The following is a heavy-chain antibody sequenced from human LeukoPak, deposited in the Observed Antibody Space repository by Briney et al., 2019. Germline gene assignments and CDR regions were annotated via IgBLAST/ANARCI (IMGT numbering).Heavy chain of an antibody. Sequence: ASVEVSCTASGYTFTGYYMYWVRQAPGQGLDWMGWINPNSGGTNYAQKFQGRVTMTRDTSISTAYMELSRLRSDDTAVYYCARGYSYGYDYWGQGTLVTVSS. D-gene: IGHD5-18*01. CDR3: ARGYSYGYDY. V-gene: IGHV1-2*02. CDR2: INPNSGGT. J-gene: IGHJ4*02. CDR1: GYTFTGYY.